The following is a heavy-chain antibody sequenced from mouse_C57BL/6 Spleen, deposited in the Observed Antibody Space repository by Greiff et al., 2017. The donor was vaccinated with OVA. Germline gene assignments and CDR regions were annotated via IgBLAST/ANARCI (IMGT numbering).Heavy chain of an antibody. CDR1: GYTFTSYW. D-gene: IGHD1-1*01. J-gene: IGHJ1*03. Sequence: QVQLQQPGAELVRPGTSVKLSCKASGYTFTSYWMHWVKQRPGQGLEWIGVIDPSDSYTNYNQKFKGKATLTVDTSSSTAYMQLSSLTSEDSAVYCCARRDGSSDWYFDVWGTGTTVTVSS. CDR3: ARRDGSSDWYFDV. CDR2: IDPSDSYT. V-gene: IGHV1-59*01.